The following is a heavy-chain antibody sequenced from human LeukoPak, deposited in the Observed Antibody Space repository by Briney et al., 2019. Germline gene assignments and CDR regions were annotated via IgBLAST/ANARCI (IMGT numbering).Heavy chain of an antibody. CDR1: GGSINSYI. CDR2: IYSSGTT. J-gene: IGHJ4*02. V-gene: IGHV4-4*07. Sequence: PSETLSLTCTVSGGSINSYIWSWTRPPAGKGLEWIGRIYSSGTTNYNPSLKSRVTMSVDTAKNQFSLKLSSVSAADTAVYYCARDYTSGSDFWGQGTLVTVSS. D-gene: IGHD3-10*01. CDR3: ARDYTSGSDF.